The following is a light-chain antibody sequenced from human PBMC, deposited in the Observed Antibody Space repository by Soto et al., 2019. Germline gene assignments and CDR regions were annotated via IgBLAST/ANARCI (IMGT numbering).Light chain of an antibody. J-gene: IGLJ3*02. Sequence: QSVLTQPPSVSGAPGQRVTISCTGASSNIGAGYDVHWYQQFPGTGPKLLIYANTNRPSGVPDRFSGSKSDTSASLAITGLQAEDEADYYCQSYDTRLSARGFGGGTKLTVL. V-gene: IGLV1-40*01. CDR3: QSYDTRLSARG. CDR1: SSNIGAGYD. CDR2: ANT.